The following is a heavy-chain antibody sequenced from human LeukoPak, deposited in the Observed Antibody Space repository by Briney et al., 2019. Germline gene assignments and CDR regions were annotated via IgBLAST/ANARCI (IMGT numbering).Heavy chain of an antibody. J-gene: IGHJ4*02. V-gene: IGHV3-11*04. Sequence: GGSLRLSWAASGFTFSDNYMTWVRQAPGKGLEWLSYISGNGGVIQYADSVKGRFTISRDNAKNLLYLQMDSLRVEDTAIYYCARDPRTVRIWGQGTLVTVSS. D-gene: IGHD1-1*01. CDR2: ISGNGGVI. CDR3: ARDPRTVRI. CDR1: GFTFSDNY.